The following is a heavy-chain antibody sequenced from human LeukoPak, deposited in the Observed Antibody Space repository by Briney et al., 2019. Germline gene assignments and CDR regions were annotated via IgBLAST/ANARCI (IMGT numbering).Heavy chain of an antibody. CDR1: GFTLSSYS. D-gene: IGHD5-24*01. J-gene: IGHJ4*02. CDR2: ISSSSSYI. CDR3: ARVRDGYNDYDY. Sequence: PGGSLRLSCAASGFTLSSYSMNWVRQAPGKGLEWVSSISSSSSYIYYADSVKGRFTISRDNAKNSLYLQMNSLRAEDTAVYYCARVRDGYNDYDYWGQGTLVTVSS. V-gene: IGHV3-21*01.